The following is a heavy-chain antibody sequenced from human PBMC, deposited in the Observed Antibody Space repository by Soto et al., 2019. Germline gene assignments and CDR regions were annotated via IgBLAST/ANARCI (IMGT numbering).Heavy chain of an antibody. CDR3: ATRGIVGADAFDI. CDR2: ISSSSSYI. V-gene: IGHV3-21*01. CDR1: GFTFSSYS. Sequence: GWSLRLSCAASGFTFSSYSMNWVRQAPGKGLEWVSSISSSSSYIYYADSVKGRFTISRDNAKNSLYLQMNSLRAEDTAVYYCATRGIVGADAFDIWGQGTMVTVSS. J-gene: IGHJ3*02. D-gene: IGHD1-26*01.